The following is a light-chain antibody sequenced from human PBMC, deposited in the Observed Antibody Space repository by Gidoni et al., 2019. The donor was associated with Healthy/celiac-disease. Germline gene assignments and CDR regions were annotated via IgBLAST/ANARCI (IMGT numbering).Light chain of an antibody. CDR1: QGSSSW. CDR2: AAS. J-gene: IGKJ3*01. CDR3: QQANSCPCT. V-gene: IGKV1D-12*01. Sequence: DIQMTQSPSSVSASVGDRVTITCRASQGSSSWLAWYQQKPGKAPKLLIYAASSLQSGVPARFSGSGSGTDFTLTISSLQSEDFATYYCQQANSCPCTFGPGTKVDIK.